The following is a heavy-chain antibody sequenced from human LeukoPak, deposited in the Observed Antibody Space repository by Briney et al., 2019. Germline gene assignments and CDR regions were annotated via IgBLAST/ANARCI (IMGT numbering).Heavy chain of an antibody. CDR3: AREDHGSGSYFDY. D-gene: IGHD3-10*01. CDR2: ISSSSSYI. J-gene: IGHJ4*02. CDR1: GFTFSSYS. Sequence: PGGSLRLSCAASGFTFSSYSMNWVRQAPGKGLEWVSSISSSSSYIYYADSVKGRFTISRDNAKSSLYLQMNSLRAEDTAVYYCAREDHGSGSYFDYWGQGTLVTVSS. V-gene: IGHV3-21*01.